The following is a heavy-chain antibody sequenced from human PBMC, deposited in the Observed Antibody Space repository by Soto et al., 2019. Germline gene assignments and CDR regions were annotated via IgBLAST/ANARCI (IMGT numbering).Heavy chain of an antibody. CDR3: ARQGEDTAMGYYYYMDV. D-gene: IGHD5-18*01. CDR1: GGSISSSSYY. V-gene: IGHV4-39*01. CDR2: IYYSGST. J-gene: IGHJ6*03. Sequence: SETLSLTCTVSGGSISSSSYYWGWIRQPPGKGLEWIGSIYYSGSTYYNPSLKSRVTISVDTSKNQFSLKLSSVTAADTAVYYCARQGEDTAMGYYYYMDVWGKGTTVTVSS.